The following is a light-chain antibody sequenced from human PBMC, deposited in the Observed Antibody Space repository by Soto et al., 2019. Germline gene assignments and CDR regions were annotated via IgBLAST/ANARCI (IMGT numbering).Light chain of an antibody. CDR3: QQNYSIPYT. J-gene: IGKJ2*01. CDR1: QSVLYDSNNKNY. V-gene: IGKV4-1*01. Sequence: DIVLTQSPESLAVSLGERAAINCKSSQSVLYDSNNKNYIAWYQQRPGQPPQLLLYWASTRHSGVPGRFSGSGTGTDFTLTIDSLQSEDVALSFCQQNYSIPYTFGQGTRLXXK. CDR2: WAS.